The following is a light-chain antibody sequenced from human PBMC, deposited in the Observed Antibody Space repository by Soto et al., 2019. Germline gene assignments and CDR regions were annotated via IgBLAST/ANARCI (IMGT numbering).Light chain of an antibody. CDR1: SPNIGNNY. CDR3: GTWDSSRSAVV. Sequence: HSVLTQPPSVSAAPGQKVTISCSGSSPNIGNNYVSWYQQLPGTAPKHLIYDNNKRPSVIPDRFSGSESGTSATLGITGLKTGDEADYYCGTWDSSRSAVVFGGGTKLTVL. CDR2: DNN. V-gene: IGLV1-51*01. J-gene: IGLJ2*01.